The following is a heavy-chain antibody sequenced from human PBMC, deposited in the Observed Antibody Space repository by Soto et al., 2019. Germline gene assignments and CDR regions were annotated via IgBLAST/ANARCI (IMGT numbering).Heavy chain of an antibody. CDR2: ITSSRDDT. CDR3: DKRLTGDS. V-gene: IGHV3-23*01. CDR1: GFTFSNYA. Sequence: EVQLLESGGGLVQPGGSLRLSCAASGFTFSNYAMTWVRQAPGKGLQWVSTITSSRDDTSYADSVKGRFTISRDNSRNLLYLQMNRLRADDTAVYYCDKRLTGDSWGQGTLVTVSS. J-gene: IGHJ4*02. D-gene: IGHD3-10*01.